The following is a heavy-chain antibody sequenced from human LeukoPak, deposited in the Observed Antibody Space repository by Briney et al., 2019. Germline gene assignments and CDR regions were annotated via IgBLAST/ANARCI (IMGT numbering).Heavy chain of an antibody. Sequence: NPSETLSLTCTVSGYSISSGYSWGWIRQPPGKGLEWIGSVYYSGSTYYNPSLKSRVTISVDTSKNQFSLNRISVTAADTAYYMDVWGKRTTVTGSS. CDR2: VYYSGST. CDR1: GYSISSGYS. CDR3: V. J-gene: IGHJ6*03. V-gene: IGHV4-38-2*02.